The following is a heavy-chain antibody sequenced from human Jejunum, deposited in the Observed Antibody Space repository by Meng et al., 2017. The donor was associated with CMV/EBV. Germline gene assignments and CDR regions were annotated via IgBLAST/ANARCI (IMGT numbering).Heavy chain of an antibody. CDR1: GFTYSNFW. CDR2: IKQDGSEK. Sequence: LSCAVSGFTYSNFWMSWVRQAPGKGLEWVANIKQDGSEKYYVDSVKGRFTISRDNAKNSLFLQMNSLRAEDTAMYYCARNARGSGYWGQGTLVTVSS. D-gene: IGHD3-10*01. CDR3: ARNARGSGY. J-gene: IGHJ4*02. V-gene: IGHV3-7*01.